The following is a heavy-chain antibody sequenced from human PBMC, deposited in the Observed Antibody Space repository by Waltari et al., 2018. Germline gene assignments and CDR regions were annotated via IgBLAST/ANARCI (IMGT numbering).Heavy chain of an antibody. J-gene: IGHJ4*02. CDR3: ARDHAEQWLVLGY. V-gene: IGHV4-61*02. D-gene: IGHD6-19*01. CDR2: IYTSGST. Sequence: QVQLQESGPGLVKPSQTLSLTCTVSGGSISSGRYYWRWIRQPAGKGLEWIGRIYTSGSTNYNPSLKSRVTISVDTSKNQFSLKLSSVTAADTAVYYCARDHAEQWLVLGYWGQGTLVTVSS. CDR1: GGSISSGRYY.